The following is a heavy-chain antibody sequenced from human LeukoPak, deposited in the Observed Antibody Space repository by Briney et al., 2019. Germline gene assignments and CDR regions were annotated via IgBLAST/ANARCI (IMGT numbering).Heavy chain of an antibody. CDR2: ISTSGSVT. Sequence: GGSLRLSCGASGFTFSDSFMSWVRQPPGKGLEWLSYISTSGSVTDYADSVKGRFTISRDNAKRLVYLELKSLRAEDTAVYYCVREDSRGAFDIWGQGTMVIVSS. J-gene: IGHJ3*02. D-gene: IGHD2-15*01. CDR3: VREDSRGAFDI. CDR1: GFTFSDSF. V-gene: IGHV3-11*04.